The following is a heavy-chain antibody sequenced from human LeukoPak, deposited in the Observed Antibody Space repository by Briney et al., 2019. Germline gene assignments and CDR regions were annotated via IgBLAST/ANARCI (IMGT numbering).Heavy chain of an antibody. CDR3: ARFSGGRDGYNRYYFDY. V-gene: IGHV4-59*08. J-gene: IGHJ4*02. CDR2: IYYSGST. CDR1: GGSISSYY. D-gene: IGHD5-24*01. Sequence: SSETLSLTCTVSGGSISSYYWSWIRQPPGKGLEWIGYIYYSGSTNYNPSLKSRVTISVDTSKNQFSLKLSSVTAADTAVYYCARFSGGRDGYNRYYFDYWGQGTLVTVSS.